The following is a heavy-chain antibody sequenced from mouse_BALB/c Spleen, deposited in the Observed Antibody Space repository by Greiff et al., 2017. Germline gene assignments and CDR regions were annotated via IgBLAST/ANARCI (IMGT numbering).Heavy chain of an antibody. CDR2: INPSNGGT. CDR3: TRLLRLRYYAMDY. Sequence: QVQLQQSGAELVKPGASVKLSCKASGYTFTSYYMYWVKQRPGQGLEWIGGINPSNGGTNFNEKFKSKATLTVDKSSSTAYMQLSSLTSEDSAVYYCTRLLRLRYYAMDYWGQGTSVTVAS. V-gene: IGHV1S81*02. J-gene: IGHJ4*01. CDR1: GYTFTSYY. D-gene: IGHD1-2*01.